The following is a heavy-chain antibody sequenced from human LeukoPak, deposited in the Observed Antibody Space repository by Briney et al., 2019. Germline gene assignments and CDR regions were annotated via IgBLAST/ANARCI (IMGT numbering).Heavy chain of an antibody. Sequence: SETLSLTCAVYGGSFSGYYWSWIRQPPGKGLEWIGEINHNGSTNYNSSLKSRVTISVDTSKKQFSLKLSSVTAADTAVYYCARHEWGITNAFDTWGQGTMVAVSS. CDR2: INHNGST. CDR1: GGSFSGYY. J-gene: IGHJ3*02. D-gene: IGHD1-26*01. CDR3: ARHEWGITNAFDT. V-gene: IGHV4-34*01.